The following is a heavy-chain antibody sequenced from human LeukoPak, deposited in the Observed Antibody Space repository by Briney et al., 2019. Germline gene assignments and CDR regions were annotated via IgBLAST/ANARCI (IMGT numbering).Heavy chain of an antibody. CDR3: ARSPGIAAADYYFDY. CDR2: IDWDDDK. CDR1: GFSLSTSGMC. Sequence: SGPALVKPTQTLTLTCTFSGFSLSTSGMCVSWIRQPPGKALEWLARIDWDDDKYYSTSLKTRLTISKDTSKNQVVLTMTNMDPVDTATYYCARSPGIAAADYYFDYWGQGTLVTVSS. V-gene: IGHV2-70*11. J-gene: IGHJ4*02. D-gene: IGHD6-13*01.